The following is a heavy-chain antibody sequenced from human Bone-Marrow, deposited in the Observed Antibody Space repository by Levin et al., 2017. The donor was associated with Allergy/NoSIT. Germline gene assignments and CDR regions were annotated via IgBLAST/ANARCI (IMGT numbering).Heavy chain of an antibody. CDR1: GDSVSSNSVA. CDR3: ARTMAAMRNFDY. D-gene: IGHD5-12*01. Sequence: KSSETLSLTCAISGDSVSSNSVAWNWIRQSPSRGLEWLGRTYYRSKWSNDYAVSVKSRITINPDTSKNQFSLQLNSVTPEDTAVYYCARTMAAMRNFDYWGQGTLVTVSS. V-gene: IGHV6-1*01. CDR2: TYYRSKWSN. J-gene: IGHJ4*02.